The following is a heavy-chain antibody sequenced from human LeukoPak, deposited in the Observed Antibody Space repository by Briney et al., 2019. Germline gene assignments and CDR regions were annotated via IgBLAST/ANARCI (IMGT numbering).Heavy chain of an antibody. CDR3: AKGTNIVVVVAATGSAFGI. CDR1: GFTFDDYA. CDR2: ISWNSGSI. Sequence: GGSLRLSCAASGFTFDDYAMHWVRQAPGKGLEWVSGISWNSGSIGYADSVKGRFTISRDNAKNSLYLQMNSLRAEDTALYYCAKGTNIVVVVAATGSAFGIWGQGTMVTVSS. D-gene: IGHD2-15*01. V-gene: IGHV3-9*01. J-gene: IGHJ3*02.